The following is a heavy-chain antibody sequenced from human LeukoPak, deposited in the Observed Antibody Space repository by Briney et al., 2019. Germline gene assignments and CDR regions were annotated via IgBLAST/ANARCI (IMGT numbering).Heavy chain of an antibody. CDR1: GFTVSSNF. D-gene: IGHD2-2*01. V-gene: IGHV3-73*01. J-gene: IGHJ4*02. CDR3: TRHEAGCSTTSCHYDY. CDR2: IRDKANSYAT. Sequence: GGSLRLSCAASGFTVSSNFMSWVRQASGKGLEWVARIRDKANSYATAYAASVKGRFTISRDDSKNTAYLQMNSLKTEDTAVYYCTRHEAGCSTTSCHYDYWGQGTLVTVSS.